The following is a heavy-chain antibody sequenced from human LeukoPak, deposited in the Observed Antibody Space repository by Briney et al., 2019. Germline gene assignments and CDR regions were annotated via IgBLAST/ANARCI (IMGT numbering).Heavy chain of an antibody. CDR2: INWNGGST. V-gene: IGHV3-20*04. CDR3: ARVGDSSGWDPFDY. J-gene: IGHJ4*02. CDR1: GFTFDDYG. D-gene: IGHD6-19*01. Sequence: GGSLRLSCAASGFTFDDYGKRWVRQAPGKGLEWVSGINWNGGSTGYADSVKGRFTISRDNAKNSLYLQMNSLRAEDTALYYCARVGDSSGWDPFDYWGQGTLVTVSS.